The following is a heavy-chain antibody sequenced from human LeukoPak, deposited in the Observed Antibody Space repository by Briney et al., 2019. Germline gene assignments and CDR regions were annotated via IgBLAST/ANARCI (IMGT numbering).Heavy chain of an antibody. V-gene: IGHV3-30-3*01. CDR2: ISYDGSNK. CDR3: ARDLGRYSVVPAAIDY. Sequence: RSGGSLRLSCAASGFTFSSYAMHWVRQAPGKGLEWVAVISYDGSNKYYADSVKGRFTISRDNSKNTLYLQMNSLRAEDTAVYYCARDLGRYSVVPAAIDYWGQGTLVTVSS. CDR1: GFTFSSYA. J-gene: IGHJ4*02. D-gene: IGHD2-2*01.